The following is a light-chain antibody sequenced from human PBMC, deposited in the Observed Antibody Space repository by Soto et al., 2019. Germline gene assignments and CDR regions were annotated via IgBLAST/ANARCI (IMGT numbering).Light chain of an antibody. V-gene: IGKV3-15*01. Sequence: EIVMTQSPATLSVSPGERATLSCRASQNVSSNLAWYQQKPGHAPRLLIYGASTRATGIPARFSGSGSETELTLTISSMQSEDFAVYYCQHYNNWPRTFGQGTKVEIK. CDR1: QNVSSN. CDR2: GAS. J-gene: IGKJ1*01. CDR3: QHYNNWPRT.